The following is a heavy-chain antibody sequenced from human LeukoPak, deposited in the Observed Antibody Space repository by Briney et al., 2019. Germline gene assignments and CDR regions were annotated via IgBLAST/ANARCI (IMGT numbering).Heavy chain of an antibody. V-gene: IGHV3-13*01. CDR1: GFTFSSFD. CDR2: IGTASDS. D-gene: IGHD1-1*01. CDR3: ARGPPRGKYYYMDV. J-gene: IGHJ6*03. Sequence: GGSLRLSCAASGFTFSSFDVHWVRQPTGQGLEWVSTIGTASDSYYPGSVEGRFTLSRDNAKNSLYLQMNSLTAGDTAVYYCARGPPRGKYYYMDVWGKGTTVTVSS.